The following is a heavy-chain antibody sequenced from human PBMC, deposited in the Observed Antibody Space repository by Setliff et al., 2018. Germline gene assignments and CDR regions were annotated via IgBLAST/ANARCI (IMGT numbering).Heavy chain of an antibody. CDR1: GGSISSSSYY. D-gene: IGHD6-19*01. Sequence: SETLSLTCTVSGGSISSSSYYWGWIRQPPGKGLEWIGSIYYSGSTYYNPSLKSRVTISVDTSKNQFSLKLSSVTAADTAVYYCARLYSGWCNYWGQGALVTVSS. CDR2: IYYSGST. J-gene: IGHJ4*02. CDR3: ARLYSGWCNY. V-gene: IGHV4-39*01.